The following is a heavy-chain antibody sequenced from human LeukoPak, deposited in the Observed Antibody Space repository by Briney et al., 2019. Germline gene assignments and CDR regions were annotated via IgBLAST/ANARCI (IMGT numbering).Heavy chain of an antibody. J-gene: IGHJ3*02. Sequence: GGSLRLSCAASGFTVSSNYMSWVRQAPGKGLEWVSVIYSGGSTYYADSVKGRFTISRDNFKNTLYLQMNSLRAEDTAVYYCARRGSSGSFDIWGQGTMVTVSS. D-gene: IGHD3-22*01. V-gene: IGHV3-66*01. CDR1: GFTVSSNY. CDR2: IYSGGST. CDR3: ARRGSSGSFDI.